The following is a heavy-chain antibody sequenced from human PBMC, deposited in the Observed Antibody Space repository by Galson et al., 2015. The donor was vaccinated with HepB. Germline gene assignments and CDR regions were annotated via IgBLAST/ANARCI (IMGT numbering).Heavy chain of an antibody. J-gene: IGHJ6*03. D-gene: IGHD2-21*02. V-gene: IGHV1-18*01. CDR3: AIGDNASPTWGYFYYFMGV. CDR2: VSAYNGNT. Sequence: SVKVSCKASGFTFTTFGISWVRQAPGQGLEWMGWVSAYNGNTNYAQNLQGRVTMTTDTSTSTAYMELRSLRSDDTAVYYCAIGDNASPTWGYFYYFMGVWGRGTTVTVSS. CDR1: GFTFTTFG.